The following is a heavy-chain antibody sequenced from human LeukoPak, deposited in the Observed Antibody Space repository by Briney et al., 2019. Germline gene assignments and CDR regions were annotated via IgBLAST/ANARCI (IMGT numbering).Heavy chain of an antibody. Sequence: GGSLRLSCAVSAFTFSHYAMSWVRQAPGKGLEWVSVISGSGDSTYYADSVKGRFTISRDNSMNTLYLQMNSLRADDTAVYYCAKGNWLDYWGQGTLVIVSS. CDR2: ISGSGDST. CDR3: AKGNWLDY. CDR1: AFTFSHYA. J-gene: IGHJ4*02. V-gene: IGHV3-23*01. D-gene: IGHD1-1*01.